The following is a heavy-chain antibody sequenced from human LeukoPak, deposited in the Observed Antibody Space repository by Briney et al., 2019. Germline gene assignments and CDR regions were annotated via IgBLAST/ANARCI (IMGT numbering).Heavy chain of an antibody. Sequence: SETLSLTCTVSGASISGSGYYWGWIRQPPGKGLEWIGSIYSSGSTYYNASLQSRVTISIETSKNQISLRLNSATAADTAMYYCAKSGGYGLIDYWGQGTLVTVSS. V-gene: IGHV4-39*01. CDR1: GASISGSGYY. CDR2: IYSSGST. CDR3: AKSGGYGLIDY. D-gene: IGHD1-26*01. J-gene: IGHJ4*02.